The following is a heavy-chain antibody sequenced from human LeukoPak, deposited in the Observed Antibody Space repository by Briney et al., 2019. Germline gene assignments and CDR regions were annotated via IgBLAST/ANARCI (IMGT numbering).Heavy chain of an antibody. CDR3: ARGGFGWFGELSFNWFDP. CDR1: GGSFSGYY. J-gene: IGHJ5*02. CDR2: INHSGST. D-gene: IGHD3-10*01. V-gene: IGHV4-34*01. Sequence: SETLSLTCAVYGGSFSGYYWSWIRQPPGKGLEWIGEINHSGSTNYNPSLKSRVTISVDTSKNQFSLKLSSVTAADTAVYYCARGGFGWFGELSFNWFDPWGQGTLVTVSS.